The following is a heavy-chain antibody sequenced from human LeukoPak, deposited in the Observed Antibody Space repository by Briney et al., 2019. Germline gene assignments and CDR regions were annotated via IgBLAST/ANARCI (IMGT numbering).Heavy chain of an antibody. CDR1: GYTFTSYG. CDR3: AREVVPASPYYYYYYMDV. CDR2: ISAYNGNT. D-gene: IGHD2-2*01. V-gene: IGHV1-18*01. Sequence: ASVKVSCKASGYTFTSYGISWVRQAPEQGLEWMGWISAYNGNTNYAQKLQGRVTMTTDTSTSTAYMELRSLRSDDTAVYYCAREVVPASPYYYYYYMDVWGKGTTVTVSS. J-gene: IGHJ6*03.